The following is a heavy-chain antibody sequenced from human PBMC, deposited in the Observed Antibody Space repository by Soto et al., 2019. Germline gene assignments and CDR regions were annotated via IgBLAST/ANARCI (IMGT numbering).Heavy chain of an antibody. CDR2: ISGSGGGT. J-gene: IGHJ4*02. Sequence: PRGSLRLSCAVSGYTFSSFDMSWVRQAPGKGLEWVSTISGSGGGTNYADSVKGRFTISRDISTYTVYLQMNSLRAEDTAVYYCAHRTGLDYWGQGALVTVSS. CDR3: AHRTGLDY. CDR1: GYTFSSFD. V-gene: IGHV3-23*01.